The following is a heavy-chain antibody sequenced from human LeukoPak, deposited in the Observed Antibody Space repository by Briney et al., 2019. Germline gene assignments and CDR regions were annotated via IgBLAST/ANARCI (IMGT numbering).Heavy chain of an antibody. Sequence: GGSLRLSCAVSGFTFSSYAMSWVRQAPGKGLEWVSATGGSGDSTYYADSVKGRFTISRDNSKNTLYLQINSLRAEDTAVYYCAKATVTTSLRYFDYWGQGTLVTVSS. D-gene: IGHD4-17*01. CDR1: GFTFSSYA. J-gene: IGHJ4*02. CDR3: AKATVTTSLRYFDY. CDR2: TGGSGDST. V-gene: IGHV3-23*01.